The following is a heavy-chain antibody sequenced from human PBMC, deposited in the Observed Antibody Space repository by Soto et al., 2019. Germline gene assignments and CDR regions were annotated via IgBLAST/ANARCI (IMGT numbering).Heavy chain of an antibody. J-gene: IGHJ4*02. CDR3: ARARSSSWHDRGSFDY. V-gene: IGHV1-2*02. D-gene: IGHD6-13*01. Sequence: ASVKVSCTASGYTFTGYYMHWVRQAPGQGLEWMGWINPNSGGTNYAQKFQGRVTMTRDTSISTAYMELSRLRSDDTAVYYCARARSSSWHDRGSFDYWGQGTLVTVSS. CDR2: INPNSGGT. CDR1: GYTFTGYY.